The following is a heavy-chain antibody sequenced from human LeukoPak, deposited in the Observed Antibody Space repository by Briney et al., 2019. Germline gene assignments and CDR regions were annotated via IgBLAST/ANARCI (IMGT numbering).Heavy chain of an antibody. CDR2: IYYSGST. CDR3: ARQHGGNGYAFDI. V-gene: IGHV4-59*08. CDR1: GGSISSYY. J-gene: IGHJ3*02. Sequence: PSETLSLTCTVSGGSISSYYWSWIRQPPGKGLEWIGYIYYSGSTNYIPSLKSRVTISVDTSKNQFSLKLSSVTAADTAVYYCARQHGGNGYAFDIWGQGTMVTVSS. D-gene: IGHD4-23*01.